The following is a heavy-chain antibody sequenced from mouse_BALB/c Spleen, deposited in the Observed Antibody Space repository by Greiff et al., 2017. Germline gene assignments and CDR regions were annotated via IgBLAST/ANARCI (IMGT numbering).Heavy chain of an antibody. CDR2: IYPGSGST. CDR3: ARSAYDGYYPTSY. D-gene: IGHD2-3*01. J-gene: IGHJ3*01. Sequence: QVQLQQPGAELVKPGTSVKLSCKASGYNFTSYWINWVKLRPGQGLEWIGDIYPGSGSTNYNEKFKSKATLTVDTSSSTAYMQLSSLASEDSALYYCARSAYDGYYPTSYWGQGTLVTVSA. V-gene: IGHV1-55*01. CDR1: GYNFTSYW.